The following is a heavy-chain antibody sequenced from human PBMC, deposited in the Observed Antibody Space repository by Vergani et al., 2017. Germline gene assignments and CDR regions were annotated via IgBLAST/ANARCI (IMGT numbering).Heavy chain of an antibody. J-gene: IGHJ4*02. Sequence: QVQLVQSGAEVKKPGSSVKVSCKASGGTFSSYAISWVRQAPGQGLEWMGRIIPIFGTANYAQKFQGRVTITADESTSTAYMELSSLRSEDTAVYSCARDRRDGYTTPLYYFDYWGQGTLVTVSS. V-gene: IGHV1-69*18. CDR3: ARDRRDGYTTPLYYFDY. CDR2: IIPIFGTA. CDR1: GGTFSSYA. D-gene: IGHD5-24*01.